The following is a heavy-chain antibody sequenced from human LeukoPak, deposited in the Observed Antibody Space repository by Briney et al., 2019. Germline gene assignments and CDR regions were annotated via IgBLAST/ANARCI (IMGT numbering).Heavy chain of an antibody. CDR2: ILFDGSNK. CDR1: GYTFNRYG. D-gene: IGHD6-19*01. J-gene: IGHJ4*02. Sequence: PGGSLRLSCAASGYTFNRYGMHWVRQAPGKGLEWVAFILFDGSNKEYADSVKGRFTISRDNSKNTLYLQMNSLRAEDTAVYYCARASGGSGWYDLGFRSWGQGTLVTVSS. V-gene: IGHV3-30*03. CDR3: ARASGGSGWYDLGFRS.